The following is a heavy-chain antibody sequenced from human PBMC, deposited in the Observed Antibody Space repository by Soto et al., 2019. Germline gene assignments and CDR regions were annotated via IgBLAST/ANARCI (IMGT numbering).Heavy chain of an antibody. Sequence: SETLSLTCTVSGDSISSDYWSWIRQPPVKGLEWIGYISYSGRTDYNPSLKSRVTISVDTSKNQLSLTVTSVTAADTAVYYCARGPSGRYYYFDYWGQGALVTVSS. CDR1: GDSISSDY. CDR3: ARGPSGRYYYFDY. V-gene: IGHV4-59*01. J-gene: IGHJ4*02. CDR2: ISYSGRT. D-gene: IGHD1-26*01.